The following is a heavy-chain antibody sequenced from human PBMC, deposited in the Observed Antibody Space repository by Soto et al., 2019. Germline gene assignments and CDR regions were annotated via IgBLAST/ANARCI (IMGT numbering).Heavy chain of an antibody. CDR2: IDPSDSYT. D-gene: IGHD2-2*01. CDR1: GYSFTSYW. J-gene: IGHJ4*02. CDR3: ARHARCSSTSCYPDFDY. Sequence: PGESLKISCKGSGYSFTSYWISWVRQMPGKGLEWMGRIDPSDSYTNYSPSFQGHVTISADKSISTAYLQWSSLKASDTAMYYCARHARCSSTSCYPDFDYWGQGTLVTVSS. V-gene: IGHV5-10-1*01.